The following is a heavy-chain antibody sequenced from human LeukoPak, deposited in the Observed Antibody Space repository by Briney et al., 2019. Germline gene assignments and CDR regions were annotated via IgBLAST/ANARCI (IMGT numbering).Heavy chain of an antibody. Sequence: TGGSLRLSCAASGFTFSSYWMTWVRQAPGQGLEWVANINQDGSDKYYVDSVKGRFTISRDNAKNSLYLQVNSLRAEDTAVHYCARESSWHGTPLDYWGQGTLVTVSS. D-gene: IGHD6-13*01. CDR1: GFTFSSYW. V-gene: IGHV3-7*04. CDR3: ARESSWHGTPLDY. CDR2: INQDGSDK. J-gene: IGHJ4*02.